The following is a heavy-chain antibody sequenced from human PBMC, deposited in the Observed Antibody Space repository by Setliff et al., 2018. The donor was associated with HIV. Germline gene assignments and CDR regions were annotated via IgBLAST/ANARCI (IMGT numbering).Heavy chain of an antibody. CDR3: ARGFWNNVLRYFDWLSPQPDAFDI. V-gene: IGHV4-59*08. J-gene: IGHJ3*02. CDR2: IHFTGSS. D-gene: IGHD3-9*01. CDR1: GASIWNYY. Sequence: SETLSLTCTVSGASIWNYYWSWIRQAPGKGLEWIGFIHFTGSSNYNPSLKSRVAISVDTSKNQFSLKLSSVTAADTAVYYCARGFWNNVLRYFDWLSPQPDAFDIWGQGTMVTVSS.